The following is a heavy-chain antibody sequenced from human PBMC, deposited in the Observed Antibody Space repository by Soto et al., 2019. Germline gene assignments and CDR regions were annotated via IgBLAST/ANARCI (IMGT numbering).Heavy chain of an antibody. D-gene: IGHD1-20*01. J-gene: IGHJ4*02. V-gene: IGHV3-30-3*01. CDR1: GFTFSSYA. CDR2: ISYDGSNK. Sequence: QVQLVESGGGVVQPGRSLRLSCAASGFTFSSYAMHWVRQAPGKGLEWVAVISYDGSNKYYADSVKGRFTISRDNSKNTLYLQMNSLRAEDTAVYYCARPHPTYNWNDWSYFDYCGQGTLVTVSS. CDR3: ARPHPTYNWNDWSYFDY.